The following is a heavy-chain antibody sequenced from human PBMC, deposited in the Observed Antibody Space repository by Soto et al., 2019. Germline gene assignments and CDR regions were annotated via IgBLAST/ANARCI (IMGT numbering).Heavy chain of an antibody. CDR3: ARVVVAATLYYYYYYMDV. D-gene: IGHD2-15*01. J-gene: IGHJ6*03. CDR1: GFTFSSYA. CDR2: ISSNGGST. Sequence: GGSLRLSCAASGFTFSSYAMHWVRQAPGKGLEYVSAISSNGGSTYYANSVKGRFTISRDNSKNTLYLQMGSLRAEDMAVYYCARVVVAATLYYYYYYMDVWGKGTKVTVSS. V-gene: IGHV3-64*01.